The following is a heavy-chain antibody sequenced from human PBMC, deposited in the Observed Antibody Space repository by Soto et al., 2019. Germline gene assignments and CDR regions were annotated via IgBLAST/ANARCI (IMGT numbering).Heavy chain of an antibody. D-gene: IGHD1-1*01. CDR2: IDPSDSYT. Sequence: GESLKISCKGSGYSFTSYWISWVRQMPGKGLEWMGRIDPSDSYTNYSPSFQGHVTISADKSISTAYLQWSSLKASDTAMYYCARQGTGTTYYYYGMDVWGQGTTVTV. V-gene: IGHV5-10-1*01. CDR3: ARQGTGTTYYYYGMDV. J-gene: IGHJ6*02. CDR1: GYSFTSYW.